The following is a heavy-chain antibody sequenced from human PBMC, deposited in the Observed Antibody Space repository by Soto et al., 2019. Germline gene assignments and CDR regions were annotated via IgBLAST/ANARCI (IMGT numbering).Heavy chain of an antibody. CDR2: IIPIFGTA. CDR3: ASYHYAFYYYGMDV. Sequence: QVQLVQSGAEVKKPGSSVKVSCKASGDTFSSYAISWVRQAPGQGLEWMGGIIPIFGTANYAQKFQGRVTITADESTSTAYMELSSLRSEDTAVYYCASYHYAFYYYGMDVWGQGTTVTVSS. CDR1: GDTFSSYA. J-gene: IGHJ6*02. D-gene: IGHD3-22*01. V-gene: IGHV1-69*01.